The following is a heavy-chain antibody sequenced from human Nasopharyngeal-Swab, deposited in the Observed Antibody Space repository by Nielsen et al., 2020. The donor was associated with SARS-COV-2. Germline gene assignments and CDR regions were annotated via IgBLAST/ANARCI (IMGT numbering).Heavy chain of an antibody. V-gene: IGHV3-73*01. CDR2: IGDKDHNYAT. CDR1: GFIFSASA. J-gene: IGHJ4*02. CDR3: TTDYYFDY. Sequence: GGSLRLSCAASGFIFSASAMHWVRQAPGKGLEWLGRIGDKDHNYATTYGASVKGRFTISRDDSVNTAYLQMDSLNTEDTALYYCTTDYYFDYWGQGTLVTVSS.